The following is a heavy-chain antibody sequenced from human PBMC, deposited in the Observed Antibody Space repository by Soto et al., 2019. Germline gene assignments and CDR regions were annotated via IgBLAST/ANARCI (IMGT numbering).Heavy chain of an antibody. CDR3: ARSASYWYFDL. CDR2: ISSSSSAI. CDR1: GFSFSRYS. D-gene: IGHD3-3*01. Sequence: EVQLVESGGGLVQPGGSLRLSCVASGFSFSRYSMNWVRQAPGQGLQWVSYISSSSSAIYYADSLKGRVTISRDNAKNSLYLQMNSLRDEETAVYYWARSASYWYFDLWGRGTLVTVSS. V-gene: IGHV3-48*02. J-gene: IGHJ2*01.